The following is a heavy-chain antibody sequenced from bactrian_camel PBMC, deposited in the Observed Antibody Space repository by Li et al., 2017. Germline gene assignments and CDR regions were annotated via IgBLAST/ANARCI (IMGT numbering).Heavy chain of an antibody. J-gene: IGHJ4*01. CDR3: AADKYNLGLARSYTY. Sequence: HVQLVESGGGSVQAGGSLRLSCTASAPTYETFYLAWLREVPGKEREGVAAVDTEGITSYADSVKGRFTISKDSAKNTLYLQMNSLKPEDTAMYYCAADKYNLGLARSYTYWGQGTQVTVS. CDR2: VDTEGIT. V-gene: IGHV3S55*01. D-gene: IGHD5*01. CDR1: APTYETFY.